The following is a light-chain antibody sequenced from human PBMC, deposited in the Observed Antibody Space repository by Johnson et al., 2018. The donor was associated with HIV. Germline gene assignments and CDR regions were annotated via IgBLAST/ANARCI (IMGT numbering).Light chain of an antibody. J-gene: IGLJ1*01. CDR2: ENN. V-gene: IGLV1-51*02. Sequence: QSVLTQPPSVSAAPGQEVTISCSGSSSNIGHNSVSWYQQLPGTAPKLLIYENNKRPSGIPDRFSGSKSGTSATLGITGLQTGDEADYYCGTLDSSLSAEVFGTGTKVTVL. CDR1: SSNIGHNS. CDR3: GTLDSSLSAEV.